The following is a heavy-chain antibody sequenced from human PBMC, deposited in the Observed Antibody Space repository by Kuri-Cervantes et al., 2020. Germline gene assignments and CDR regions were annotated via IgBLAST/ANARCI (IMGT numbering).Heavy chain of an antibody. CDR3: AREVIAAAGMGFDP. Sequence: ASVKVSCKASGYTFTGYYMHWVRQAPGQGLEWMGWINPNSGGTNYAQKFQGWVTMTRDTSISTAYMELSRLRSDDTAVYYCAREVIAAAGMGFDPRGQGTLVTVSS. V-gene: IGHV1-2*04. D-gene: IGHD6-13*01. J-gene: IGHJ5*02. CDR2: INPNSGGT. CDR1: GYTFTGYY.